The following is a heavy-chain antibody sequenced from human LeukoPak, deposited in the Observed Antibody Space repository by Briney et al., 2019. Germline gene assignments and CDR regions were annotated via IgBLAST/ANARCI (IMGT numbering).Heavy chain of an antibody. J-gene: IGHJ1*01. Sequence: ASVKVSCKASGYTFTGYYMHWVRQAPGQGLEWMGWINPNSGGTNYAQKFQGRVTMTRDTSISTAYMELSRLRSDDTAVYYCARERYGSCSGGSCYSEYFQHWGQGTLVTVSS. V-gene: IGHV1-2*02. CDR1: GYTFTGYY. CDR3: ARERYGSCSGGSCYSEYFQH. CDR2: INPNSGGT. D-gene: IGHD2-15*01.